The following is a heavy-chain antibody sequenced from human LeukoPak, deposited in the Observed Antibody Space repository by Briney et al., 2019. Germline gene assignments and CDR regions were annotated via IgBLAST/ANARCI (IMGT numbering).Heavy chain of an antibody. J-gene: IGHJ4*02. V-gene: IGHV3-7*01. Sequence: GGSLRLSCAASGFTFSSYWMSWVRQAPGKGLEWVANIKQDGSEKYYVDSVKGRFTISRDNAKNSLYLQMNSLRAEDTAVYYCARDHWYDVAAAGIFDYWGQGTLVTVSS. D-gene: IGHD6-13*01. CDR2: IKQDGSEK. CDR3: ARDHWYDVAAAGIFDY. CDR1: GFTFSSYW.